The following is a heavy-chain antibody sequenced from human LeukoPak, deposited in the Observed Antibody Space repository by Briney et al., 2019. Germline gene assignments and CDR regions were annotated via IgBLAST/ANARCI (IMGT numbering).Heavy chain of an antibody. Sequence: ASVKVSCKVSGYTLTELSMHWVRQAPGKGLEWMGGFDPEDGETIYAQKFQGRVTMTEDTSTDTAYMELSSLRSEDTAVYYCATGIHCSSTSCKGYWGQGTLVTVSS. J-gene: IGHJ4*02. D-gene: IGHD2-2*01. V-gene: IGHV1-24*01. CDR2: FDPEDGET. CDR1: GYTLTELS. CDR3: ATGIHCSSTSCKGY.